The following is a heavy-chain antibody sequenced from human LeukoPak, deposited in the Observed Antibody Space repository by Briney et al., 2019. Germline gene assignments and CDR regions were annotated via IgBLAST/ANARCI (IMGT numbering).Heavy chain of an antibody. CDR3: ARTPNYFFDDSDSFYFDY. V-gene: IGHV4-59*01. D-gene: IGHD3-22*01. J-gene: IGHJ4*02. CDR1: GDSIGSYY. CDR2: VYYFGST. Sequence: PSETLSLTCTVSGDSIGSYYWNWIRQSPGEEMEWIGYVYYFGSTMYNPSLKSRVNISVNRSTNQFSLSVSSVTVADTAVYFCARTPNYFFDDSDSFYFDYWGQGALVTVSS.